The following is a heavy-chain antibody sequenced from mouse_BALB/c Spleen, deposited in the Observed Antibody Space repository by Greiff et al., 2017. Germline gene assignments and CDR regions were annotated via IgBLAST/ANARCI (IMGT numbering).Heavy chain of an antibody. CDR3: ARWNNYAAWFAY. J-gene: IGHJ3*01. Sequence: VQLQQSGPELVKPGASVKISCKASGYSFTGYYMHWVKQSHVKSLEWIGRINPYNGATSYNQNFKDKASLTVDKSSSTAYMELHSLTSEDSAVYYCARWNNYAAWFAYWGQGTLVTVSA. CDR2: INPYNGAT. CDR1: GYSFTGYY. V-gene: IGHV1-31*01. D-gene: IGHD2-4*01.